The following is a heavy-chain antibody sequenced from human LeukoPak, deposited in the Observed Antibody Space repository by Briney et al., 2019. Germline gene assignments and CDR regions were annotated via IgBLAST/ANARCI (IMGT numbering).Heavy chain of an antibody. Sequence: PGGSLRLSGAASGFTFANYVTHWGRQAPGKGLEWVAVTSPDEGLKFYGDSVKGRFTISRDNSKNTMYLQMNNLREEDTAVYYCTRDPILGAPDYFDYWGQGTLVTVSS. CDR1: GFTFANYV. CDR3: TRDPILGAPDYFDY. V-gene: IGHV3-30*04. D-gene: IGHD1-26*01. J-gene: IGHJ4*02. CDR2: TSPDEGLK.